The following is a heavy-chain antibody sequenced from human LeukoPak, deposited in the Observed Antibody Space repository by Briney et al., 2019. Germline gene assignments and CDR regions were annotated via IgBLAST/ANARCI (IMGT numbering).Heavy chain of an antibody. D-gene: IGHD1-26*01. J-gene: IGHJ6*03. Sequence: PSETLSLTCTVSGGSISSSSYYWGWIRQPPGKGLEWIGSIYYSGSTYYNPSLKSRVTISVDTSKNQFSLKLSSVTAADTAVYYCSRDPSGGFFSFYYYMDVWGKGTTVTVSS. CDR1: GGSISSSSYY. CDR2: IYYSGST. V-gene: IGHV4-39*07. CDR3: SRDPSGGFFSFYYYMDV.